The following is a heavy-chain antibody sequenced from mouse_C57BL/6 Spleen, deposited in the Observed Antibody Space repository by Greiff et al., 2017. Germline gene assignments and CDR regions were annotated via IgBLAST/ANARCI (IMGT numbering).Heavy chain of an antibody. J-gene: IGHJ4*01. CDR1: GFTFSDYY. D-gene: IGHD1-1*01. V-gene: IGHV5-16*01. CDR3: ARAGYYGSSYVYAMDY. CDR2: INYDGSST. Sequence: DVKLVESEGGLVQPGSSMKLSCTASGFTFSDYYMAWVRQVPEKGLEWVANINYDGSSTYYLDSLKSRFIISRDNAKNILYLQMSSLKSEDTATYYCARAGYYGSSYVYAMDYWGQGTSVTVSS.